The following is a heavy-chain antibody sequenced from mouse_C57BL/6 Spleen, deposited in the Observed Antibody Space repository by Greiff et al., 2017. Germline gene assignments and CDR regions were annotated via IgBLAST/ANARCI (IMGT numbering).Heavy chain of an antibody. CDR1: GYTFTSYW. J-gene: IGHJ4*01. Sequence: VQLLQPGAELVKPGASVKLSCKASGYTFTSYWMHWVKQRPGQGLEWIGMIHPNSGSTNYNEKFKSKATLTVDKSSSTAYMQLSSLTSEDSAVYYCARAGLLRAGYYAMDYWGQGTSVTVSA. CDR2: IHPNSGST. V-gene: IGHV1-64*01. D-gene: IGHD2-3*01. CDR3: ARAGLLRAGYYAMDY.